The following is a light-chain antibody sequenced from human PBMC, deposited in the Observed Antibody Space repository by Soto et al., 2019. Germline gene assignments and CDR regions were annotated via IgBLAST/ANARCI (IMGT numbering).Light chain of an antibody. J-gene: IGKJ4*01. CDR3: QQYFLYPLT. Sequence: AIRLTQSPFSLSATAGDRVTITCRASQSISIYLAWYQQKPGKAPELLIYDASTLQQGDPSRFSGSGFGTEFTLTISRLQSEDFATYYCQQYFLYPLTFGGGTRVELK. CDR1: QSISIY. CDR2: DAS. V-gene: IGKV1-8*01.